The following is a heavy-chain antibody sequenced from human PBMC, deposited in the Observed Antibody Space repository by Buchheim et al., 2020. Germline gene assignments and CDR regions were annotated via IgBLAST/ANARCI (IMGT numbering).Heavy chain of an antibody. CDR1: GFMFDTYM. J-gene: IGHJ6*02. Sequence: EVQLVESGGGLVQPGGSLRLSCAASGFMFDTYMMTWVRQAPGKGLEWVANIGGDGGKKNYADSVRGRLTISRDNAKNSLFLQMNSLRAEDTAVYYCARYHLCSRGKCQYHGMDVWGQGTT. V-gene: IGHV3-7*01. D-gene: IGHD2-15*01. CDR2: IGGDGGKK. CDR3: ARYHLCSRGKCQYHGMDV.